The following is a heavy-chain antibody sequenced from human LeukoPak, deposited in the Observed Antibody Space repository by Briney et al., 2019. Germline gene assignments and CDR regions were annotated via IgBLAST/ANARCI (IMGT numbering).Heavy chain of an antibody. Sequence: GGSLRLSCAAPGFTFSKAWMSWVRQAPGKGLEWVGRISSKTDGGTTDYAAPVKGRFTISRDDSKNTLYLQMSSLKTDDTAVYYCTTAWGYYDSTGHYFDYWGQGTLVTVSS. CDR1: GFTFSKAW. V-gene: IGHV3-15*01. CDR3: TTAWGYYDSTGHYFDY. CDR2: ISSKTDGGTT. J-gene: IGHJ4*02. D-gene: IGHD3-22*01.